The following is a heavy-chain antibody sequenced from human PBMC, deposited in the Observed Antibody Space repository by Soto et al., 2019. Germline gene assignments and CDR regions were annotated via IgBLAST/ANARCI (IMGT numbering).Heavy chain of an antibody. Sequence: GGSLRHSCDASAVTFSSCGMLWVRQAPGKELEWVAVIWYDGSNKYYADSVKGRFTISRDNSKNTLYLQMNSLRAEDTAVSYGAKGTVNVVGRESHSCTLIRGQGLTGSGSS. V-gene: IGHV3-30*02. J-gene: IGHJ6*02. CDR2: IWYDGSNK. CDR1: AVTFSSCG. CDR3: AKGTVNVVGRESHSCTLI. D-gene: IGHD3-16*01.